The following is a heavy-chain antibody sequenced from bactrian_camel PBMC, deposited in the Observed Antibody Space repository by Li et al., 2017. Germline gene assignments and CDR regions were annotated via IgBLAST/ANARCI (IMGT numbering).Heavy chain of an antibody. V-gene: IGHV3S10*01. CDR3: AAGPWYTDEYKY. Sequence: VQLVESGGGTVQPGGSLRLSCGVSGFTFSSYAMSRVRQAPGKGLEWVSSISGSSRTYYSNSVKGRCTIARDNTKNTVYLQMISLESEDTALYYCAAGPWYTDEYKYWGRGTQVTVS. CDR2: ISGSSRT. J-gene: IGHJ4*01. CDR1: GFTFSSYA. D-gene: IGHD6*01.